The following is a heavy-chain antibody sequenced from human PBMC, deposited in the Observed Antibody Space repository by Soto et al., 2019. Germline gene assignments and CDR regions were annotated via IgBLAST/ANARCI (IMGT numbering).Heavy chain of an antibody. V-gene: IGHV3-30*18. CDR1: GFTFSSYG. CDR3: GKDPEDFWSGYYTAHWFDP. Sequence: QVQLVESGGGVVQPGRSLRLSCAASGFTFSSYGMHWVRQAPGKGLEWVAVISYEGSNKYYADSVKGRFTISRDNSKNTRSLPMARRGAEDTAVYYGGKDPEDFWSGYYTAHWFDPWGQGTLVTVSS. J-gene: IGHJ5*02. CDR2: ISYEGSNK. D-gene: IGHD3-3*01.